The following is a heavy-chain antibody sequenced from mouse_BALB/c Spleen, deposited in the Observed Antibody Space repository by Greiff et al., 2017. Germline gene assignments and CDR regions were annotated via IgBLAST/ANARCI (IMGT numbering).Heavy chain of an antibody. J-gene: IGHJ4*01. CDR2: IYPGDGST. CDR3: ARYDYDVEAMDY. Sequence: VQLQQSGPELVKPGASVRISCKASGYTFTSYYIHWVKQRPGQGLEWIGWIYPGDGSTKYNEKFKGKATLTADKSSSTAYMQLSSLTSENSAVYFCARYDYDVEAMDYWGQGTSVTVSS. D-gene: IGHD2-4*01. V-gene: IGHV1S56*01. CDR1: GYTFTSYY.